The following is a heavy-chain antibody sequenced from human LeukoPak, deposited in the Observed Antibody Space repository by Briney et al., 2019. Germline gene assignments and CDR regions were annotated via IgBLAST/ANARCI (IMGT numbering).Heavy chain of an antibody. Sequence: ASVKVSCKGSEYTFTAFYIHWVRQAPGQGLEWMGWINPDSGGTKYAPKFHGRVTMTRDTSISTAYMELSRLRSDDTAVYYCARDRGRYFGSGSFGFWGQGILVTVSS. J-gene: IGHJ4*02. V-gene: IGHV1-2*02. CDR2: INPDSGGT. CDR3: ARDRGRYFGSGSFGF. CDR1: EYTFTAFY. D-gene: IGHD3-10*01.